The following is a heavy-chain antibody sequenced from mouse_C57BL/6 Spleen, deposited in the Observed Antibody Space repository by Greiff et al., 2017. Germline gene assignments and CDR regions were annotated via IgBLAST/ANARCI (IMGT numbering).Heavy chain of an antibody. CDR2: VDPENGDT. CDR1: GFNIKDDY. Sequence: EVQLQESGAELVRPGASVKLSCTASGFNIKDDYMHWVKQRPEQGLEWIGWVDPENGDTVYASKFQGKATIAADTSSNTAYLQLSSLTSEDTAVYYCTTSLYGSGYRYWFAYWGQGTLVTVSA. CDR3: TTSLYGSGYRYWFAY. D-gene: IGHD1-1*01. J-gene: IGHJ3*01. V-gene: IGHV14-4*01.